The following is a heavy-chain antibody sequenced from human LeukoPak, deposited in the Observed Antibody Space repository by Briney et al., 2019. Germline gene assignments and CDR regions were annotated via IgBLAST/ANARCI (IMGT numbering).Heavy chain of an antibody. J-gene: IGHJ6*02. CDR3: ARTSSGVSDGMDV. CDR2: IYTSGST. CDR1: DGSISSGSYY. Sequence: TSQTLSLTCTVSDGSISSGSYYWSWIRQPAGKGLEWIGRIYTSGSTNYNPSLRSRVTISVDTSKNQFSLKLSSVTAADTAVYYCARTSSGVSDGMDVWGQGTTVTVSS. D-gene: IGHD3-22*01. V-gene: IGHV4-61*02.